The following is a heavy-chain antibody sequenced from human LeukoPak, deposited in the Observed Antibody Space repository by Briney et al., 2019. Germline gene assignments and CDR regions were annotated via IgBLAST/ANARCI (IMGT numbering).Heavy chain of an antibody. V-gene: IGHV3-7*01. CDR3: ARGLGDSSGYYFGYFDY. Sequence: GGSLRVSCAVSGFTLSTFWMSWVRQAPGKGLEWVANIKQGGSDKYYVESVQGRFTISRDNAKNSLYLQMNSLRAEDTAVYYCARGLGDSSGYYFGYFDYWGQGTLVTVSS. J-gene: IGHJ4*02. CDR1: GFTLSTFW. D-gene: IGHD3-22*01. CDR2: IKQGGSDK.